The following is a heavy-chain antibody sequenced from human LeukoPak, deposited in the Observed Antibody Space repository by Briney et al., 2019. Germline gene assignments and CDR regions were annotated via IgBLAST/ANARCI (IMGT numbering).Heavy chain of an antibody. D-gene: IGHD2-2*02. CDR3: ARDVVVPAAIKSRQNWFDP. J-gene: IGHJ5*02. V-gene: IGHV4-4*02. CDR1: GGSISSSNW. CDR2: IYHSGST. Sequence: SGTLSLTCAVSGGSISSSNWWSWVRQPPGKGLEWIGEIYHSGSTNYNPSLKSRVTISVDKSKNQFSLKLSSVTAADTAVYYCARDVVVPAAIKSRQNWFDPWGQGTLVTVSS.